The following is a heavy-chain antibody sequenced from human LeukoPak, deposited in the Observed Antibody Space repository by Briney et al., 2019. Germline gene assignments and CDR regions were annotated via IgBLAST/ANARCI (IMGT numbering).Heavy chain of an antibody. CDR2: MSSDGSKK. CDR3: AKKFTGTTVISGDYFDY. CDR1: GFTFSSYA. D-gene: IGHD4-17*01. Sequence: PGGSLRLSCAASGFTFSSYAMHWVRQAPGKGLEWVAVMSSDGSKKYYADSVKGRFTISRDNSKNTLYLQMNSLRAEDTAVDYCAKKFTGTTVISGDYFDYWGQGTLVTVSS. V-gene: IGHV3-30-3*02. J-gene: IGHJ4*02.